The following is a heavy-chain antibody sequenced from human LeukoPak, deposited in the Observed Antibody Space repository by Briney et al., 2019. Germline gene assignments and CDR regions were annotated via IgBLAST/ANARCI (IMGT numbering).Heavy chain of an antibody. D-gene: IGHD5-18*01. CDR3: ARVTAMVPGDFDY. CDR2: MNPNSGNT. Sequence: ASVKVSCKASGYTFTSYDINWVRQATGQGLEWMGWMNPNSGNTGYAQKFQGRVTMTRNTSISTAYMELSSLRSEDTAVYYCARVTAMVPGDFDYWGQGTLVTVSS. V-gene: IGHV1-8*01. J-gene: IGHJ4*02. CDR1: GYTFTSYD.